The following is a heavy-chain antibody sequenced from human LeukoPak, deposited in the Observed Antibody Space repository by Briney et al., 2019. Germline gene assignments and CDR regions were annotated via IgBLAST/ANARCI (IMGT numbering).Heavy chain of an antibody. Sequence: ASVKVSCKASGYTFTGYYMHWVRQAPGQGLEWMGIINPSGGSTSYAQKFQGRVTMTRDTSTSTVYMELRSLRSEDTAVYYCARDRGTNINYYYMDVWGKGTTVTISS. D-gene: IGHD2-2*01. CDR3: ARDRGTNINYYYMDV. V-gene: IGHV1-46*01. CDR2: INPSGGST. J-gene: IGHJ6*03. CDR1: GYTFTGYY.